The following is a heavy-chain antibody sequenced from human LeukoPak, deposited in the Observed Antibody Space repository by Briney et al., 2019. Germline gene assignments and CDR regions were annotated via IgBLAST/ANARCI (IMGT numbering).Heavy chain of an antibody. CDR2: ISYDGSNK. J-gene: IGHJ6*03. V-gene: IGHV3-30-3*01. D-gene: IGHD3-16*01. CDR1: GFTFSIHA. CDR3: ARGGQGQYYYYYYYMDV. Sequence: GGSLRLSCAAPGFTFSIHAMHWVRQAPGKGLGWVAVISYDGSNKWYADSVKGRFTISRDNSKNTLYLQMNSLRAEDTAVYYCARGGQGQYYYYYYYMDVWGKGTTVTVSS.